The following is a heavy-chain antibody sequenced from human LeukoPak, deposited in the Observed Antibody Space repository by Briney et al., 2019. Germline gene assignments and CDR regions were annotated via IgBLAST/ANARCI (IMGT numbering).Heavy chain of an antibody. V-gene: IGHV3-30-3*01. Sequence: QPGGYLRLYCAASGFTFSSYAMHWVRPAPGKGLEWVAVLSYDGSNKYYADSVKGRFTISRDNSKNTLYLQMNSLRAEDTAVYYCARDIVVVPAAFGMSLAFDIWGQGTMVTVSS. D-gene: IGHD2-2*01. J-gene: IGHJ3*02. CDR2: LSYDGSNK. CDR1: GFTFSSYA. CDR3: ARDIVVVPAAFGMSLAFDI.